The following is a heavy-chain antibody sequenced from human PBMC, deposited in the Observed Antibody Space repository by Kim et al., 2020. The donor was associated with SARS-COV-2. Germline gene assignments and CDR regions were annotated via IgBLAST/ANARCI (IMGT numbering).Heavy chain of an antibody. D-gene: IGHD3-22*01. CDR2: INHSGST. CDR1: GGSFSGYY. J-gene: IGHJ4*02. V-gene: IGHV4-34*01. CDR3: ARATYYYDSSGYYY. Sequence: SETLSLTCAVYGGSFSGYYWSWIRQPPGKGLEWIGEINHSGSTNYNPSLKSRVTISVDTSKNQFSLKLSSVTAADTAVYYCARATYYYDSSGYYYWGE.